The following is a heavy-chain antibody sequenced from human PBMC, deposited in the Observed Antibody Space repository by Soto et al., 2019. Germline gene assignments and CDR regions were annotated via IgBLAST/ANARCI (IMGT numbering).Heavy chain of an antibody. J-gene: IGHJ4*02. CDR1: GGTFSSYT. CDR3: ARSAKDAYGYSSSWPDY. CDR2: IIPILGIA. V-gene: IGHV1-69*02. D-gene: IGHD6-13*01. Sequence: SVKVSCKASGGTFSSYTISWVRQAPEQGLEWMERIIPILGIANYAQKFQGRVTITADKSTSTAYMELSSLRSEDTAVYYCARSAKDAYGYSSSWPDYWGQGTLVTVSS.